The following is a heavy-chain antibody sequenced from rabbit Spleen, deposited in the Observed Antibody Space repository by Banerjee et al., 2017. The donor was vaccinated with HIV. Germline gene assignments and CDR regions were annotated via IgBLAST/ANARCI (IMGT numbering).Heavy chain of an antibody. CDR2: IDSGSSGFT. D-gene: IGHD7-1*01. CDR3: ARDTGTSFSSYGMDL. CDR1: GVSFNSGYD. V-gene: IGHV1S40*01. J-gene: IGHJ6*01. Sequence: QQLVESGGGLVQPGASLTLTCTASGVSFNSGYDMCWVRQAPGKGLEWIACIDSGSSGFTYFATWAKGRFTCSKTSSTTVTLQMTSLTAADTATYFCARDTGTSFSSYGMDLWGQGTLVTVS.